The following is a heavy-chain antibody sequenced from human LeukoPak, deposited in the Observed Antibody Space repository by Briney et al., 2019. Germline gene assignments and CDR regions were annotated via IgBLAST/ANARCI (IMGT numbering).Heavy chain of an antibody. Sequence: SETLSLTCAVYGGSFSGYYWSWIRLPPGKGLEWIGEINHSGSTNYNPSLKSRVTISVDTSKNQFSLKLSSVTAADTAVYYCARGGYGDYVWFDPWGQGTLVTVSS. CDR3: ARGGYGDYVWFDP. J-gene: IGHJ5*02. V-gene: IGHV4-34*01. CDR2: INHSGST. CDR1: GGSFSGYY. D-gene: IGHD4-17*01.